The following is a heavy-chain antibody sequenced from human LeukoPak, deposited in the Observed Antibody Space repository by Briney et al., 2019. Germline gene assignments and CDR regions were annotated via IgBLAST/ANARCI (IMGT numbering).Heavy chain of an antibody. Sequence: GASVKVSCKASGYTFTSYGISWVRQAPGQGLEWMGWISAYNGNTNYAQKLQGRVTMTTDTSTSTAYMELRSLRSDDTAVYYCARVYGYDYYYYYMDVWGKGTTVTISS. CDR2: ISAYNGNT. CDR1: GYTFTSYG. D-gene: IGHD5-12*01. J-gene: IGHJ6*03. V-gene: IGHV1-18*01. CDR3: ARVYGYDYYYYYMDV.